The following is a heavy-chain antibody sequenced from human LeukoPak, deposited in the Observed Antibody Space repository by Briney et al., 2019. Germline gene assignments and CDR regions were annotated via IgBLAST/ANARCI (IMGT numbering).Heavy chain of an antibody. V-gene: IGHV4-34*01. D-gene: IGHD6-19*01. CDR3: ARGVRGGCFDY. CDR2: INHSGST. J-gene: IGHJ4*02. Sequence: SETLSLTCAVYGGSFSGYYWSWIRQPPGKGLEWIGEINHSGSTNYNPSLKSRVTISIDTSKNQFSLKLSSVTAADTAVYYCARGVRGGCFDYWGQGTLVTVSS. CDR1: GGSFSGYY.